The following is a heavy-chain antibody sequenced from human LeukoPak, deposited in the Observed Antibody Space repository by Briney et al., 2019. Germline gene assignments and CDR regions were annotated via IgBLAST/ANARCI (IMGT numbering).Heavy chain of an antibody. D-gene: IGHD5-24*01. J-gene: IGHJ4*02. CDR2: IYYSGST. V-gene: IGHV4-30-4*01. CDR1: GRPTSSADHY. CDR3: ARVRDGYPGYFDY. Sequence: SETLSLTCSFSGRPTSSADHYWSWIRQPPGKGLEWIGYIYYSGSTYYNPSLKRRLSISLDTSKNQFSLKVSSVTAADTAVYFCARVRDGYPGYFDYWGQGTLVTVSS.